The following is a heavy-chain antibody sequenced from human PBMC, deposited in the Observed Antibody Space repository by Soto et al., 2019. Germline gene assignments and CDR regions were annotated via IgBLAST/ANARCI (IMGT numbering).Heavy chain of an antibody. D-gene: IGHD3-22*01. J-gene: IGHJ3*02. CDR2: ISYDGSNK. Sequence: GGSLRLSCAASGFTFSCYAMHWVRQAPGKGLEWVAVISYDGSNKYYADSVKGRFTISRDNSKNTLYLQMNSLRAEDTAVYYCARDEEYYDSSGYYTAFDIWGQGTMVTVSS. CDR3: ARDEEYYDSSGYYTAFDI. V-gene: IGHV3-30-3*01. CDR1: GFTFSCYA.